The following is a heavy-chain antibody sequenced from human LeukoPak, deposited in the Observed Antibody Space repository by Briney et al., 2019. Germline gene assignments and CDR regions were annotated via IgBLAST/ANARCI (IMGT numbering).Heavy chain of an antibody. Sequence: PGGSLRLSCVASGFTFSSYSMNWVRQAPGKGLEWVSAISNNGGYTYYADSVQGRFTISRDNSKSTLCLQMNSLRAEDTAVYYCAKQLGYCSDGSCYFPYWGQGTLVTVSS. D-gene: IGHD2-15*01. V-gene: IGHV3-23*01. CDR3: AKQLGYCSDGSCYFPY. CDR2: ISNNGGYT. J-gene: IGHJ4*02. CDR1: GFTFSSYS.